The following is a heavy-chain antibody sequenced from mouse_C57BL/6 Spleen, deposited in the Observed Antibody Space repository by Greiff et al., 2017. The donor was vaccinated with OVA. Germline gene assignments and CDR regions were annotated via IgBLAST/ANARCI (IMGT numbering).Heavy chain of an antibody. J-gene: IGHJ1*03. CDR1: GFSFNTYA. D-gene: IGHD1-1*01. CDR2: IRSKSNNYAT. Sequence: DVMLVESGGGLVQPKGSLKLSCAASGFSFNTYAMNWVRQAPGKGLEWVARIRSKSNNYATYYADSVKDRFTISRDDSESMLYLQMNNLKTEDTAMYYSVRHRDYYGSSDWYFDVWGTGTTVTVSS. V-gene: IGHV10-1*01. CDR3: VRHRDYYGSSDWYFDV.